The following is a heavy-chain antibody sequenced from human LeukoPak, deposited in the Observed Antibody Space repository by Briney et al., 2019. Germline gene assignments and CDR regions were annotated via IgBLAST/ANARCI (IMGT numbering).Heavy chain of an antibody. V-gene: IGHV3-30*03. CDR1: GFTFSSYG. CDR2: ISYDGSNK. D-gene: IGHD1-26*01. CDR3: AILSGGSYGAFDI. J-gene: IGHJ3*02. Sequence: GRSLRLSCAASGFTFSSYGMHWVRQAPGKGLEWVAVISYDGSNKYYADSVKGRFTISRDNSKNTLYLQMNSLRAEDTAVYYCAILSGGSYGAFDIWGQGTMVTVSS.